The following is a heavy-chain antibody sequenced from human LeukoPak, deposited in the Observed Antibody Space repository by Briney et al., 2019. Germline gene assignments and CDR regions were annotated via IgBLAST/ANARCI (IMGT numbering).Heavy chain of an antibody. CDR2: ISGSRGSI. CDR1: EFTFCSYA. J-gene: IGHJ4*02. V-gene: IGHV3-23*01. CDR3: AKAVISAATIFDY. Sequence: GGSLRLSCAASEFTFCSYAMSWVRQAPGKGLEWVSTISGSRGSIDYADSVKGRFTISRDNSKNTLYLQMNSLRAEDTAVYYCAKAVISAATIFDYWGQGTLVTVSS. D-gene: IGHD6-13*01.